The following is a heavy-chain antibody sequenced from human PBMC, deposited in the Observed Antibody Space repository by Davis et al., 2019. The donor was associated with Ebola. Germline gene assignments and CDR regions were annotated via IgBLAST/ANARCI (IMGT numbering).Heavy chain of an antibody. CDR2: IYYSGST. CDR3: ARDGDGSGGWYVVWYFDL. J-gene: IGHJ2*01. V-gene: IGHV4-39*02. Sequence: MPSETLSLTCTVSGGSISSSSYYWGWIRQPPGKGLEWIGSIYYSGSTYYNPSLKSRVTISVDTSKNQFSLKLSSVTAADTAVYYCARDGDGSGGWYVVWYFDLWGRGTLVTVSS. CDR1: GGSISSSSYY. D-gene: IGHD6-19*01.